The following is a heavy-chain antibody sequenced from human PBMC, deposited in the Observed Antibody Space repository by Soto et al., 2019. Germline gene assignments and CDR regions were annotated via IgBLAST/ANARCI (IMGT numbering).Heavy chain of an antibody. CDR2: IYYSGST. CDR1: GGSISSYY. Sequence: SETLSLTCTVSGGSISSYYWSWIGQPPGKGLEWIGYIYYSGSTNYNPSLKSRVTISVDTSKNQFSLKLSSVTAADTAVYYCARVRRTSIYYYYYYMDVWGKGTTVTVSS. CDR3: ARVRRTSIYYYYYYMDV. D-gene: IGHD2-2*01. V-gene: IGHV4-59*01. J-gene: IGHJ6*03.